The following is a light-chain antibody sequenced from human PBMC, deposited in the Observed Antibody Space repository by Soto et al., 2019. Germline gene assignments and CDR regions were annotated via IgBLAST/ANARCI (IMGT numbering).Light chain of an antibody. CDR1: QSISSW. J-gene: IGKJ1*01. Sequence: DIQMTQSTSTLSASVGDRVTITCRASQSISSWLAWYQQKPGKAPKLLIYKASSLESGVPSRLSGSGSGTEFTLTISSLQPDDFASYYCQQYNSYPWTFGQGTKVEIE. CDR3: QQYNSYPWT. V-gene: IGKV1-5*03. CDR2: KAS.